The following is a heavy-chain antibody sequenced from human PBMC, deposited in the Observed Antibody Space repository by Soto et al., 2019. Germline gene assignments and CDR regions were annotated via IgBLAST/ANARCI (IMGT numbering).Heavy chain of an antibody. V-gene: IGHV4-34*01. CDR1: GGSLSGYY. CDR2: INHSGST. Sequence: QVQLQQWGAGLLKPSETLSLTCAVYGGSLSGYYWSWIRQPPGKGLEWIGEINHSGSTNYNPSLKGRVTISVDTSKTQFSLKLSSVTAADTAVYYCARGWGRIFDYWGQGTLVTVSS. CDR3: ARGWGRIFDY. J-gene: IGHJ4*02. D-gene: IGHD7-27*01.